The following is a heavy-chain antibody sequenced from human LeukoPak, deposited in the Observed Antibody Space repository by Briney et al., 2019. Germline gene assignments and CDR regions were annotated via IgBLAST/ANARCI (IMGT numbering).Heavy chain of an antibody. V-gene: IGHV3-30-3*01. CDR3: ASPMFNTALRWGAFDI. CDR2: ISYDGSNK. Sequence: PGGSLRLSCAASGFTFRDYWMHWVRQAPGKGLEWVAVISYDGSNKYCADSVKGRFTISRDNSKNTLYLQMNSLRAEDTAVYYCASPMFNTALRWGAFDIWGQGTMVTVSS. CDR1: GFTFRDYW. J-gene: IGHJ3*02. D-gene: IGHD5-18*01.